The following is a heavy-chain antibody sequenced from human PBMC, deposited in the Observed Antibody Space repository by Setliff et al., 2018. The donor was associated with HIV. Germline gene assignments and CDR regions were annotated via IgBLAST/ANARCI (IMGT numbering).Heavy chain of an antibody. CDR3: ARGLRSSNWYGDKYFYYMDV. CDR2: INHGGTT. V-gene: IGHV4-34*01. D-gene: IGHD6-13*01. Sequence: SETLSLTCAVYGGSFSDTYWTWIRQPPGKGLEWVGDINHGGTTDYNPSLKGRVAISIDGSEKQFSLRLASVTAADTSVYYCARGLRSSNWYGDKYFYYMDVWGKGTTVTVSS. J-gene: IGHJ6*04. CDR1: GGSFSDTY.